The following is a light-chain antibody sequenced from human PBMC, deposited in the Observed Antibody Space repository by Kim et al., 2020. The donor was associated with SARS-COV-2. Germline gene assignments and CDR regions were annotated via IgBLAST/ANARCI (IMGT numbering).Light chain of an antibody. Sequence: KTLTISCSRSSGAIASNSVQWYLQRPGSAPTTVIYEDDERPSGVAARFSGSIDSSSNSASLTISGLKTEDEADYYCQSSDSNNSWVFGGGTQLTVL. CDR2: EDD. J-gene: IGLJ3*02. CDR3: QSSDSNNSWV. V-gene: IGLV6-57*03. CDR1: SGAIASNS.